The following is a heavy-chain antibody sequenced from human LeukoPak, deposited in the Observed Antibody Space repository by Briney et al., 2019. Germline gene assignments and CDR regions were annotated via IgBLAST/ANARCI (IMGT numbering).Heavy chain of an antibody. J-gene: IGHJ4*02. CDR3: ARRRAAAGPELDY. CDR2: IYYSGST. V-gene: IGHV4-59*08. D-gene: IGHD6-13*01. Sequence: SETLSLTFTVSGGSISSYYWSWIRQPPGKGLEWIGYIYYSGSTNYNPSLKSRVTISVDTSKNQFSLKLSSVTAADTAVYYCARRRAAAGPELDYWGQGTLVTVSS. CDR1: GGSISSYY.